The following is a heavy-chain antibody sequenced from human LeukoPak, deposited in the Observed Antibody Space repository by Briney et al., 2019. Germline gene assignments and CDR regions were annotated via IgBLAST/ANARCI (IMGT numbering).Heavy chain of an antibody. V-gene: IGHV1-8*01. J-gene: IGHJ4*02. CDR3: ARGSRMGRGVDGDY. Sequence: ASVKVSCKASGYTFTTCDINWVRQATGQGLEWMGWMNPGTGDTGYAQNFQGRVTMTRDTSISTAYMELSSLGSEDTAVYYCARGSRMGRGVDGDYWGQGTLVTVSS. CDR2: MNPGTGDT. CDR1: GYTFTTCD. D-gene: IGHD3-10*01.